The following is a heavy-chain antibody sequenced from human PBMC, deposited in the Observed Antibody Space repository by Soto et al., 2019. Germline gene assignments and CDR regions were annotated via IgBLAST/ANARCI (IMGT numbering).Heavy chain of an antibody. J-gene: IGHJ5*02. CDR3: ARDSFTAGGEGGRHDMNNWFDP. CDR1: GDFVTSGSSH. Sequence: SETLSLTCIVSGDFVTSGSSHWSWIRQSPGKGLEWIGYIHYSGTTNYNPSFESRVTISLDTSKNQFSLNLSSVTAADPAVYYTARDSFTAGGEGGRHDMNNWFDPWGQGTLVTVSS. CDR2: IHYSGTT. V-gene: IGHV4-61*01. D-gene: IGHD3-16*01.